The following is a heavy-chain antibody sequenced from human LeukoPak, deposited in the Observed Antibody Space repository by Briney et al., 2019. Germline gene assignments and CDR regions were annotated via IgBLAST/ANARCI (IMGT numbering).Heavy chain of an antibody. J-gene: IGHJ4*02. CDR2: ISAYNGNT. D-gene: IGHD3-22*01. Sequence: ASVKVSCKASGYTFTSYGISWVRQAPGQGLEWMGCISAYNGNTNYAQKLQGRVTMTTDISTSTAYMELRSLRSDDTAVYYCARDHGGGADSSGPWPGYWGQGTLVTVSS. V-gene: IGHV1-18*01. CDR1: GYTFTSYG. CDR3: ARDHGGGADSSGPWPGY.